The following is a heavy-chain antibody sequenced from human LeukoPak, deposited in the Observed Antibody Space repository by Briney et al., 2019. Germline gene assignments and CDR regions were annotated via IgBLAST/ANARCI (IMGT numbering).Heavy chain of an antibody. V-gene: IGHV4-59*01. CDR2: IYYSGST. D-gene: IGHD5-24*01. J-gene: IGHJ4*02. Sequence: WIGYIYYSGSTNYNPSLKSRVTISVDTSKNQFSLKLSSVTAADTAVYYCARMRDGYNVFGYWGQGTLVTVSS. CDR3: ARMRDGYNVFGY.